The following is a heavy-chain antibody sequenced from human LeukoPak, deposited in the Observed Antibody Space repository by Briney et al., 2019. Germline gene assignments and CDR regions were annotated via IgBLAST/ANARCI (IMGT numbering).Heavy chain of an antibody. V-gene: IGHV3-9*01. CDR2: ISWNSGSI. J-gene: IGHJ6*03. Sequence: GGSLRLSCAASGLTFSNYAMSWVRQAPGKGLEWVSGISWNSGSIGYADSVKGRFTISRDNAKNSLYLQMNSLRAEDTVLHYCAKATKPIGYYYYYYYMDVWGKGTTVTVSS. CDR1: GLTFSNYA. CDR3: AKATKPIGYYYYYYYMDV. D-gene: IGHD5-12*01.